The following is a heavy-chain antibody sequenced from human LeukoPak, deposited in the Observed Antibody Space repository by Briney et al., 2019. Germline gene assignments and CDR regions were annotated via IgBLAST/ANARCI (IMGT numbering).Heavy chain of an antibody. Sequence: SETLSLTCTVSGGSISSYYWSWIRQPPGKGLEWIGHIYYSGSTNYNPSLKSRVTISVDTSKNQFSLKLSSVTAADTAVYYCARVDSGSYHFDYWGQGTLVTVSS. J-gene: IGHJ4*02. CDR1: GGSISSYY. CDR3: ARVDSGSYHFDY. CDR2: IYYSGST. V-gene: IGHV4-59*01. D-gene: IGHD1-26*01.